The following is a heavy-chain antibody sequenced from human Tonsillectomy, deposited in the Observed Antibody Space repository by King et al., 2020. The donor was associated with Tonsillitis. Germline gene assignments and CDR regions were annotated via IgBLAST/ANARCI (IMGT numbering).Heavy chain of an antibody. V-gene: IGHV3-21*01. J-gene: IGHJ2*01. CDR1: GFTFSSYS. Sequence: EVQLVESGGGLVKPGGSLRLSCAASGFTFSSYSMNWVRQAPGKGLEWVSSISSSSSYIYYADSVKGRFTISRDNAKNSLYLQMNSLRAEDTAVYYCAGDVRTAIRLWYFDLWGRGTLVTVSS. CDR3: AGDVRTAIRLWYFDL. D-gene: IGHD2-21*02. CDR2: ISSSSSYI.